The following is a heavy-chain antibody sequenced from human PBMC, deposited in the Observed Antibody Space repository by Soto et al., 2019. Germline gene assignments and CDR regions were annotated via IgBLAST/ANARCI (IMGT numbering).Heavy chain of an antibody. V-gene: IGHV3-23*01. Sequence: GGSMRLSCADSGFTFSSYAMSWARQAPGKGLEWVSVISGSGGSTHYADSVKGRSTTSRDNSKNTVYLQMNSLRAEDTAVYYCVKHQVSLVRGISPFDYWGQGALVTVSS. CDR2: ISGSGGST. J-gene: IGHJ4*02. D-gene: IGHD3-10*01. CDR1: GFTFSSYA. CDR3: VKHQVSLVRGISPFDY.